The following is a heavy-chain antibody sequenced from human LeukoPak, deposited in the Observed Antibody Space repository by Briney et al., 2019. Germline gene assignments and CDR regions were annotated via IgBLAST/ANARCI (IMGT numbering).Heavy chain of an antibody. V-gene: IGHV4-39*01. CDR1: GGSISSSSYY. D-gene: IGHD5-12*01. CDR2: IYYSGST. CDR3: ARHLETRPFGIVATTPYFDY. J-gene: IGHJ4*02. Sequence: SETLSLTCTVSGGSISSSSYYWGWIRQPPGKGLEWIGSIYYSGSTYYNPSLKSRVTISVDTSKNQFSLKLSSVTAADTAVYYCARHLETRPFGIVATTPYFDYWGQGTLVTVSS.